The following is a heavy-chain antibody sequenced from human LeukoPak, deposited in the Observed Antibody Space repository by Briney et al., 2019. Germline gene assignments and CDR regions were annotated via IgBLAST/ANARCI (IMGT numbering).Heavy chain of an antibody. CDR1: GGSISSYY. D-gene: IGHD1-26*01. CDR3: ARQSGSYTGHFDY. CDR2: IYYSGST. J-gene: IGHJ4*02. Sequence: SETLSLTCTVSGGSISSYYWSWIRQPPGKGLEWIGYIYYSGSTNYNPSLKSRVTISVDTSKNQFSLKLSSVTAADTAVYYCARQSGSYTGHFDYWAREPWSPSPQ. V-gene: IGHV4-59*01.